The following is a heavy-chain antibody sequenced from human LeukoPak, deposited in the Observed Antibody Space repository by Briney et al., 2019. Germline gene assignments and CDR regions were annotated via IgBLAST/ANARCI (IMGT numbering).Heavy chain of an antibody. CDR3: ARSLNEDWFDP. J-gene: IGHJ5*02. CDR2: ISSSGSNI. D-gene: IGHD1-1*01. CDR1: GFTFSSYE. V-gene: IGHV3-48*03. Sequence: GGSLRLSCAASGFTFSSYEMNWVRQAPGKGLEWVSSISSSGSNIYYADSVKGRFTISRDNSKNSLYLQMNSQRAEDTAVYYCARSLNEDWFDPWGQGTLVAVSS.